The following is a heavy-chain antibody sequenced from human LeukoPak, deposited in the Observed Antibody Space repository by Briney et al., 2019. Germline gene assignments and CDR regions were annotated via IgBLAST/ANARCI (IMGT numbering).Heavy chain of an antibody. CDR2: IRSTANGYAT. V-gene: IGHV3-73*01. J-gene: IGHJ4*02. CDR1: GFTFSGSA. CDR3: TGNYYGSGSYADFDY. Sequence: GGSLRLSCAASGFTFSGSALHWVRQASGKGLEWVGRIRSTANGYATAYAASVKGKFTISRDDSKNTAYLQMASLKTEDTAVYYCTGNYYGSGSYADFDYWGQGTLVTVSS. D-gene: IGHD3-10*01.